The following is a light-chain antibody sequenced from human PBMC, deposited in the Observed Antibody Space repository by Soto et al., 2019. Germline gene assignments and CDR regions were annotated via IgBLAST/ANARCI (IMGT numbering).Light chain of an antibody. J-gene: IGLJ1*01. CDR1: HNDIGTYDY. V-gene: IGLV2-14*03. Sequence: QSVLSQPTCVPWSPGQSISISCTGNHNDIGTYDYVSLYQQHPARPPRLLIPPVTTPPPGTPGRFSASTSAPTPPPTISGLQPEDEAVYYCSSFASKRVDVFGPGTKLTVL. CDR2: PVT. CDR3: SSFASKRVDV.